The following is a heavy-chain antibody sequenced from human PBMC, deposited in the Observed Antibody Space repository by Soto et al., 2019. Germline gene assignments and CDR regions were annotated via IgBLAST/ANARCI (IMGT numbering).Heavy chain of an antibody. CDR2: IYYSGST. CDR3: ARESDSSGSFDY. Sequence: SETLSLTCTVSGGSISSGDYYWSWIRQPPGKGLEWIGYIYYSGSTYYNPSLKSRVTISVDTSKNQFSLKLSSVTAADTAVYYCARESDSSGSFDYWGQGTLVTVS. CDR1: GGSISSGDYY. V-gene: IGHV4-30-4*01. D-gene: IGHD3-22*01. J-gene: IGHJ4*02.